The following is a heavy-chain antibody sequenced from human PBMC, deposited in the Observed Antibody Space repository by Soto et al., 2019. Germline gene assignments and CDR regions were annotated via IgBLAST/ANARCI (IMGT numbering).Heavy chain of an antibody. V-gene: IGHV3-64*02. CDR2: ISSNGGST. J-gene: IGHJ5*02. Sequence: GGSLRLSCAASGFTFSSYAMHWVCQAPGKGLEYVSAISSNGGSTYYADSVKGRFTISRDNSKNTLYLQMGSLRAEDMAVYYCASSGRIYWLRGTVRSFDPWGQGTLVTVSS. D-gene: IGHD5-12*01. CDR3: ASSGRIYWLRGTVRSFDP. CDR1: GFTFSSYA.